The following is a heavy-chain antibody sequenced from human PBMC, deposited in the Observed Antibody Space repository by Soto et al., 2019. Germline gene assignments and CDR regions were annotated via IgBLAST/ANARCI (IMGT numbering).Heavy chain of an antibody. V-gene: IGHV4-34*01. J-gene: IGHJ6*02. CDR2: INHSGST. Sequence: SETLSLTCAVYGGSFSGYYWSWIRQPPGKGLEWIGEINHSGSTNYNPSLKSRVTISVDTSKNQFSLKLSSVTAADTAVYYCARGETTAAGVYYYGMDVWGQGTTVTVSS. CDR1: GGSFSGYY. D-gene: IGHD6-13*01. CDR3: ARGETTAAGVYYYGMDV.